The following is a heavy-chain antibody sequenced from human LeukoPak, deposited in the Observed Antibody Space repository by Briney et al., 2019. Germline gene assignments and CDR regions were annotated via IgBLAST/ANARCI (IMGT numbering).Heavy chain of an antibody. D-gene: IGHD6-19*01. Sequence: PGGSLRLSCAASGFTFSNSAMSWVRQAPGKGLEWVSTLSGSGITTYYADSVKGRFTISRDNSKNTLYLQMNSLRAEDTAVYYCAKGIYSSGWSYFDYWGYGTLVTVSS. V-gene: IGHV3-23*01. CDR1: GFTFSNSA. CDR3: AKGIYSSGWSYFDY. CDR2: LSGSGITT. J-gene: IGHJ4*01.